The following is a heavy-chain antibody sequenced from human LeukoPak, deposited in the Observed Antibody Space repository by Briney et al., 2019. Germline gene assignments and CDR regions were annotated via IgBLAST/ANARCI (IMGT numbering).Heavy chain of an antibody. CDR3: ARATKVYYYDSSGYSSGY. V-gene: IGHV1-8*01. J-gene: IGHJ4*02. D-gene: IGHD3-22*01. CDR1: GYTFTSYD. Sequence: GASVKVSCKASGYTFTSYDINWVRQATGQGLEWMGWMNPNSGNTGYAQKFQGRVTMTRNTSISTAYMELSSLRSEDTAVYYCARATKVYYYDSSGYSSGYWGQGTLVTVSS. CDR2: MNPNSGNT.